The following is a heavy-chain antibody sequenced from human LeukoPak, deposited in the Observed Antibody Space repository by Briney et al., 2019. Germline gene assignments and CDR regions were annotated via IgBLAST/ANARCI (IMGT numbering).Heavy chain of an antibody. CDR1: GFTFTNYA. CDR2: ISYDESNK. D-gene: IGHD3-16*01. Sequence: GGSLRLSCTASGFTFTNYAVHWVRQAPGKGLEWVALISYDESNKYYADSVKGRFTISRDNSKNTLYLQMNSLRAEDTAVYYCAVTFGGVEGYWGQGTLVTVSS. V-gene: IGHV3-30*04. CDR3: AVTFGGVEGY. J-gene: IGHJ4*02.